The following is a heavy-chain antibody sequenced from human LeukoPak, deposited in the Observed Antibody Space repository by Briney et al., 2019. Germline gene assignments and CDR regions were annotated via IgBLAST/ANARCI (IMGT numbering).Heavy chain of an antibody. D-gene: IGHD5-24*01. Sequence: SETLSLTCTGSGVSISSYYWSWIRQPPGKGLEWIGYIYYSGSTNYNPSLKSRVTISVDTSKNQSSLKLSPVTAADTAVYYCARGLMATINYFDYWGQGTLVTVSS. CDR1: GVSISSYY. CDR3: ARGLMATINYFDY. CDR2: IYYSGST. V-gene: IGHV4-59*01. J-gene: IGHJ4*02.